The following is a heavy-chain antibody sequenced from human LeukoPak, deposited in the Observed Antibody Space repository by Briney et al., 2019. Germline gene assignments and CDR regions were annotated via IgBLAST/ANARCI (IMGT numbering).Heavy chain of an antibody. V-gene: IGHV1-69*05. CDR2: IIPIFGTA. CDR3: ARCAAHDDFWSGYSFCYSMDV. CDR1: GVTFSSYA. Sequence: GASVKVSCKASGVTFSSYAISWVRQAPGQGLEWMGGIIPIFGTANYAQKLQGRVTITTDESKSASYMELSSLRAEDTAVYYCARCAAHDDFWSGYSFCYSMDVWGKGTTVTVSS. D-gene: IGHD3-3*01. J-gene: IGHJ6*03.